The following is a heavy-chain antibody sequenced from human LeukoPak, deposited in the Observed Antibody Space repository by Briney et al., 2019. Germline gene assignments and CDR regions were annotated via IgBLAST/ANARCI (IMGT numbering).Heavy chain of an antibody. J-gene: IGHJ4*02. D-gene: IGHD3-9*01. CDR3: ATGTHYDLLPC. CDR1: GYSTTELS. V-gene: IGHV1-24*01. Sequence: ASAKVSCKVSGYSTTELSTRWGRQAPGKGLEWMGGFDPGSGEIIYEQKFQDRVTMTEDTSTDTAYMVLSSLRSEDTVLYYCATGTHYDLLPCWGQGTLVTASS. CDR2: FDPGSGEI.